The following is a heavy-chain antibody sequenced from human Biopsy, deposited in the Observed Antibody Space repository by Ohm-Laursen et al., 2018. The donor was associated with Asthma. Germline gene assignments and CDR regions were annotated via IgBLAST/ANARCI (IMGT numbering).Heavy chain of an antibody. Sequence: SVKVSCKAPGDTFSNFAISWVRQAPGQGLEWLGGIMTVFGTTNYAQKFRGRVTITADESTSTAYMEVTSLRSEDTAIYYCARCQVGYSSGWSLLLKKIYYSGMDVWGQGTAVTVSS. CDR1: GDTFSNFA. V-gene: IGHV1-69*13. D-gene: IGHD6-19*01. CDR3: ARCQVGYSSGWSLLLKKIYYSGMDV. J-gene: IGHJ6*02. CDR2: IMTVFGTT.